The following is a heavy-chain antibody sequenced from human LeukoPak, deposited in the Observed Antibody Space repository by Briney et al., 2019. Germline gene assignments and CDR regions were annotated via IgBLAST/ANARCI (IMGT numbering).Heavy chain of an antibody. CDR1: EFTFSNYA. V-gene: IGHV3-30-3*01. CDR2: ISYDGNTI. Sequence: GRSLRLSCAASEFTFSNYALHWVRQAPGKGLQWVAVISYDGNTIHYADSVKGRFIISRDNSKNTLYLQMNSLRAEDTAVYYCAKVHYYYGMDVWGQGTTVTVSS. J-gene: IGHJ6*02. CDR3: AKVHYYYGMDV.